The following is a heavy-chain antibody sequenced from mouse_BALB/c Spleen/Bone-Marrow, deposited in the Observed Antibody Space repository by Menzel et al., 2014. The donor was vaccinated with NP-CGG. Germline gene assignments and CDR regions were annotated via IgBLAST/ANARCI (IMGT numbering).Heavy chain of an antibody. J-gene: IGHJ3*01. CDR1: GYAFTNYL. CDR3: ARSRTGFAY. Sequence: VKLQESGAELVRPGTSVKVSCKASGYAFTNYLIEWVKQRPGQGLEWIGVINPGSGGTNYNEKFKGKATLTADKSSSTAYMQLSSLTSDDSAVYFCARSRTGFAYWGQGTLVTVSA. CDR2: INPGSGGT. V-gene: IGHV1-54*03.